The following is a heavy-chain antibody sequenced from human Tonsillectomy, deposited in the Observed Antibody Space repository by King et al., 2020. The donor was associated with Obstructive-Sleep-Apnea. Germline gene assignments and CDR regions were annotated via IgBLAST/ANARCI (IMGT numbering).Heavy chain of an antibody. Sequence: VQLVQSGAEVKKPGASVKVSCKASGYIFTGYYMHWVRQAPGQGLEWMGWINPNSGGTNYAQKFQGRVTMTRDTSISTAYMELNRLRADETAVYYCACLQWLVYQPDGWGQGTLVTVSS. CDR2: INPNSGGT. V-gene: IGHV1-2*02. D-gene: IGHD6-19*01. CDR3: ACLQWLVYQPDG. J-gene: IGHJ4*02. CDR1: GYIFTGYY.